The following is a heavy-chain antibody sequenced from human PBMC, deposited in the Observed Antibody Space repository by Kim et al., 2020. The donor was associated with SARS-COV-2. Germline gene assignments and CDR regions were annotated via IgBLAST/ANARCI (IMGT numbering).Heavy chain of an antibody. CDR3: ARHGYYDILTGYYNVWYFDY. V-gene: IGHV4-39*01. Sequence: SETLSLTCTVSGGSISSSSYYWGWIRQPPGKGLEWIGSIYYSGSTYYNPSLKSRVTISVDTSKNQFSLKLSSVTAADTAVYYCARHGYYDILTGYYNVWYFDYWGQGTLVTVSS. D-gene: IGHD3-9*01. CDR2: IYYSGST. CDR1: GGSISSSSYY. J-gene: IGHJ4*02.